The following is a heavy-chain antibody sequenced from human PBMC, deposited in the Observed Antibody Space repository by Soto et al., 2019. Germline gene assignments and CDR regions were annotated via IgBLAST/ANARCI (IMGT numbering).Heavy chain of an antibody. V-gene: IGHV4-61*01. Sequence: PSETLSLTCSVSGGSVSSGYYSWNWIRQPPGKGLEWIGYINYSGVTQYNPSLKSRVTISVDTSKNQFSLKVNSVTAADTALYYCARGRPEGTTHTSDSWGQGTLVTLSS. CDR3: ARGRPEGTTHTSDS. J-gene: IGHJ4*02. D-gene: IGHD1-1*01. CDR2: INYSGVT. CDR1: GGSVSSGYYS.